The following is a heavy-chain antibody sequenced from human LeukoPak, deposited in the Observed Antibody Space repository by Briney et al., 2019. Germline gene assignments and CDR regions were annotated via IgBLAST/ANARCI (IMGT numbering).Heavy chain of an antibody. CDR1: GGSISSSNW. D-gene: IGHD3-10*01. CDR2: IYHSGST. V-gene: IGHV4-4*02. Sequence: SETLSLTCAVSGGSISSSNWWSWVRQPPGKGLEWIGEIYHSGSTNYNPSLRSRVTISLDTSRNQFSLKLNSVTAADTAVYYCAKSNGYGLVDIWGQGTMVTVSS. CDR3: AKSNGYGLVDI. J-gene: IGHJ3*02.